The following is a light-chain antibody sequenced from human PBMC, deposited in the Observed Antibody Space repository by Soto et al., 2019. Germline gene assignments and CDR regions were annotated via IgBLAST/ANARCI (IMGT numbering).Light chain of an antibody. Sequence: SALTQPASVSGSPGQSIAISCTGTSSDVGGYSLVSWYQQYPDKAPKLIIYEDNRRPAGVSDRFSASKSGNTASLTISGLQAEDEADFYCCSYAGSGTVIFGGGTKVTVL. CDR2: EDN. CDR1: SSDVGGYSL. J-gene: IGLJ2*01. CDR3: CSYAGSGTVI. V-gene: IGLV2-23*01.